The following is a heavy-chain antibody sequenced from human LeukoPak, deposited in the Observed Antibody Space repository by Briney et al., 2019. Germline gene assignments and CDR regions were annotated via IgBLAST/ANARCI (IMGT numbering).Heavy chain of an antibody. Sequence: EASVKVSCKASGYTFTSYDINWVRQATGQGREWMGWMNPNSGNTGYAQKFQGRVTMTRNTSISTAYMELSSLRSEDTAVYYCARAGTTFSDLDYWGQGTLVTVSS. D-gene: IGHD3-16*01. V-gene: IGHV1-8*01. CDR2: MNPNSGNT. J-gene: IGHJ4*02. CDR3: ARAGTTFSDLDY. CDR1: GYTFTSYD.